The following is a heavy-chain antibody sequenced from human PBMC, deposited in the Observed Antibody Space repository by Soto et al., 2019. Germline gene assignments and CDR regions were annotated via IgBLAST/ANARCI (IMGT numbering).Heavy chain of an antibody. V-gene: IGHV3-30*03. Sequence: QVQLVESGGGVVQPGRSLRLSCAASGFTFSSYGMHWVRQAPGKGLEWVAVISYDGSNKYYADSVKGRFTISRDNSKNTLYLQMNSLRAEDTAVYYXXXXXXXXXXXXPFDYWGQGTLVTVSS. CDR1: GFTFSSYG. CDR2: ISYDGSNK. J-gene: IGHJ4*02. CDR3: XXXXXXXXXXXPFDY.